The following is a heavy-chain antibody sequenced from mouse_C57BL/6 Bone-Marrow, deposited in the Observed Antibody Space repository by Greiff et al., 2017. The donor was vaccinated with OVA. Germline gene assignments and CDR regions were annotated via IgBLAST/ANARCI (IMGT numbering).Heavy chain of an antibody. CDR3: ARHEEDYYGNSLYAMDY. Sequence: QVQLQQSGAELVKPGASVKLSCKASGYTFTEYTIHWVKQRSGQGLEWIGWFYPGSGSIKYNEKFKDKDTLTADKSSSTVYMERSRLTSENTAVFFSARHEEDYYGNSLYAMDYWDQGTSVTVTS. D-gene: IGHD1-1*01. V-gene: IGHV1-62-2*01. J-gene: IGHJ4*01. CDR2: FYPGSGSI. CDR1: GYTFTEYT.